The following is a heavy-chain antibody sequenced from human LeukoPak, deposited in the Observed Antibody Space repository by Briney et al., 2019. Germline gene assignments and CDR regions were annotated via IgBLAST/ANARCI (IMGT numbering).Heavy chain of an antibody. V-gene: IGHV4-39*07. CDR1: GGSISSSSYY. Sequence: SETLSLTCTVSGGSISSSSYYWGWIRQPPGKGLEWIGSIYYSGSTYYNPTLKSRVTISVDTSKNQFSLKLSSVTAADTAVYYCARDQSITMVRGAATANWFDPWGQGTLVTVSS. J-gene: IGHJ5*02. CDR2: IYYSGST. D-gene: IGHD3-10*01. CDR3: ARDQSITMVRGAATANWFDP.